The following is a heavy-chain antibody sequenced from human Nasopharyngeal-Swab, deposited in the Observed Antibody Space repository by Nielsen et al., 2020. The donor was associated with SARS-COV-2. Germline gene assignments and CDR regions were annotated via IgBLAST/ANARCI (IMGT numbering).Heavy chain of an antibody. J-gene: IGHJ4*02. Sequence: TETLSLTCTVSGGSISSYYWSWIRQPPGKGLEWIGYIYYSGSTNYNPSLKSRVTISVDTSKNQFSLKLSSVTAADTAVYYCARGYSSGWYFDWGQGTLVTVSS. CDR2: IYYSGST. V-gene: IGHV4-59*08. CDR3: ARGYSSGWYFD. D-gene: IGHD6-19*01. CDR1: GGSISSYY.